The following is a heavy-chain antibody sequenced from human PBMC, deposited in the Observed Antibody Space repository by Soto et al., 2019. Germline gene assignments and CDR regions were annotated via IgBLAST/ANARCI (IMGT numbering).Heavy chain of an antibody. J-gene: IGHJ4*02. D-gene: IGHD6-13*01. CDR1: GFSLSNARMG. V-gene: IGHV2-26*01. CDR2: IFSNDEK. Sequence: QVTLKESGPVLVKPTETLTLTCTVSGFSLSNARMGVSWIRQPPGKALEWLAHIFSNDEKSYSTSLKSRLTXSXDXXQSQVVLTVTNMDPVDTATYYCARSDSSWSHFFDYWGQGTLVTVSS. CDR3: ARSDSSWSHFFDY.